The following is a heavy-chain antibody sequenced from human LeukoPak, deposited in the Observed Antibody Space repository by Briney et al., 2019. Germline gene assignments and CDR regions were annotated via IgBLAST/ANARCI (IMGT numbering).Heavy chain of an antibody. Sequence: GGSLRLSCAASGFTVSSNYMSWVRQAPGKGLEWVSVIYSGGSTYYADSVKGRSTISRDNSKNTLYLQMNSLRAEDTAVYYCARVNYDSSGYHYGVFDYWGQGTLVTVSS. CDR1: GFTVSSNY. CDR2: IYSGGST. V-gene: IGHV3-53*01. J-gene: IGHJ4*02. D-gene: IGHD3-22*01. CDR3: ARVNYDSSGYHYGVFDY.